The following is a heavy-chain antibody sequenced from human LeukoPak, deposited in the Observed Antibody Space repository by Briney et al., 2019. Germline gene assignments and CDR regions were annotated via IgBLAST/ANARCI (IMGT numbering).Heavy chain of an antibody. CDR1: GVAFDSHG. V-gene: IGHV3-33*01. J-gene: IGHJ4*02. CDR3: ARARNNYDSSGFSALDY. D-gene: IGHD3-22*01. CDR2: IWYDGSNK. Sequence: GGSLRLSCAASGVAFDSHGMHWVRQAPGKGLEWVAVIWYDGSNKDYADSVKGRFTISRDNSQSTLYLQMNSLRAEDTAVYYCARARNNYDSSGFSALDYWGQGTLVTVSS.